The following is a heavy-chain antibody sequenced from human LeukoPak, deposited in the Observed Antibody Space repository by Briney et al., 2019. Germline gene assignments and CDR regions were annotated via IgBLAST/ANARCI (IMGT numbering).Heavy chain of an antibody. CDR1: EFSVGSNY. CDR3: AVLYCSSTSCYAEEAFDI. V-gene: IGHV3-66*01. J-gene: IGHJ3*02. D-gene: IGHD2-2*01. Sequence: GGSLRLSCAASEFSVGSNYMTWVRQAPGKGLEWVSLIYSGGSTYYADSVKGRFTISRDNSKNTLYLQMNSLRAEDTAVYYCAVLYCSSTSCYAEEAFDIWGQGTMVTVSS. CDR2: IYSGGST.